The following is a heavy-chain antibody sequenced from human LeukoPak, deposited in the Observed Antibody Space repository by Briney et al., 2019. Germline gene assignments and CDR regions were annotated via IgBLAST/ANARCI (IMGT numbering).Heavy chain of an antibody. Sequence: GGSLRLSCAASGFTFSSYSMNWGRQAPGKGVEGVSAISGGGGSTYYADCVKGRFTISRDNSKNTLYLQMTSLRAEDTAVYYCAKDLLGYSYGIYYFDYWGQGTLVTVSS. CDR2: ISGGGGST. V-gene: IGHV3-23*01. J-gene: IGHJ4*02. CDR1: GFTFSSYS. CDR3: AKDLLGYSYGIYYFDY. D-gene: IGHD5-18*01.